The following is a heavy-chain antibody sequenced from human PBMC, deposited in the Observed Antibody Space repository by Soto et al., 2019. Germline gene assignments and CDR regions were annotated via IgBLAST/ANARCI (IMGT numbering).Heavy chain of an antibody. J-gene: IGHJ6*02. V-gene: IGHV1-46*01. Sequence: ASVKVSCKASGYTFTSYYMHWVRQAPGQGLEWMGIINPSGGSTSYAQKFQGRVTMTRDTSTSTVYMELSSLRSEDTAVYYCARLYYYDSSGEVYGMDVWGQGTTVPVSS. CDR2: INPSGGST. CDR1: GYTFTSYY. D-gene: IGHD3-22*01. CDR3: ARLYYYDSSGEVYGMDV.